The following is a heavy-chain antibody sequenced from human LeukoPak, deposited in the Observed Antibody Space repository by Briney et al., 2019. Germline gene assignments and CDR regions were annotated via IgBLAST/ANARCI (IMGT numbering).Heavy chain of an antibody. CDR1: GDSVSSSTYF. CDR2: VYYTGTT. CDR3: ARVSQMATMGY. V-gene: IGHV4-39*07. Sequence: SETLSLTCTVSGDSVSSSTYFWGWIRQPPGRALEWIGHVYYTGTTYYNPSLKSRVTISVDTSKNQFSLKLSSVTAADTAVYFCARVSQMATMGYWGQGTLVTVSS. D-gene: IGHD5-24*01. J-gene: IGHJ4*02.